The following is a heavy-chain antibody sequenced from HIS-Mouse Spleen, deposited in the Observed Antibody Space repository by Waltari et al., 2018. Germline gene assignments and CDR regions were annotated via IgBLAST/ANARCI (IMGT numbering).Heavy chain of an antibody. CDR1: GGSISSSIYY. CDR3: AREIPYSSSWYDWYFDL. CDR2: IYYGGST. J-gene: IGHJ2*01. Sequence: QLQLQESGPGLVKPSETLSLTCTVSGGSISSSIYYWGWIRQPPGKGLEWVGSIYYGGSTYSNPSLRSRVTISVDTSKNQFSLKRSSVTAADTAVYYCAREIPYSSSWYDWYFDLWGRGTLVTVSS. D-gene: IGHD6-13*01. V-gene: IGHV4-39*07.